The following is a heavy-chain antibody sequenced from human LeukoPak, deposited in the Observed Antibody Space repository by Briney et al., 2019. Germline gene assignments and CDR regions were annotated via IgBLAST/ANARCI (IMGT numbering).Heavy chain of an antibody. CDR3: ARSGHCSSTSCYAYYFDY. J-gene: IGHJ4*02. CDR1: GGTFSSYA. D-gene: IGHD2-2*01. V-gene: IGHV1-69*04. CDR2: IIPILGIA. Sequence: SVKVPCKASGGTFSSYAISWVRQAPGQGLEWMGRIIPILGIANYAQKFQGRVTITADKSTSTAYMELSSLRSEDTAVYYCARSGHCSSTSCYAYYFDYWGQGTLVTVSS.